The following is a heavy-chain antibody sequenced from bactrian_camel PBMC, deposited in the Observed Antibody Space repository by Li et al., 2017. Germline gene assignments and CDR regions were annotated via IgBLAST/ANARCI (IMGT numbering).Heavy chain of an antibody. CDR1: GYTYSSSC. J-gene: IGHJ4*01. CDR2: IDNDGNI. CDR3: AANSRSFGCPARALTIDAFTD. D-gene: IGHD3*01. Sequence: VQLVESGGGSVQAGGSLRLSCAASGYTYSSSCMAWFRQAPGKEREGVATIDNDGNIGYADSVKGRFTISMDNAKNTLYLQMNSLQPEDTAMYFCAANSRSFGCPARALTIDAFTDWGQGTQVTVS. V-gene: IGHV3S53*01.